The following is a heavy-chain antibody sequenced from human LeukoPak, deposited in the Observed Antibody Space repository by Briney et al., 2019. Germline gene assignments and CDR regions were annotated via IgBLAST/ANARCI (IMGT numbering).Heavy chain of an antibody. J-gene: IGHJ3*02. CDR1: GGSISSYY. CDR2: IYYSGST. D-gene: IGHD2-15*01. Sequence: SETLSLTCTVSGGSISSYYWSWIRQPPGKGLEWIGYIYYSGSTNYNPSLKSRVTISVDTSKNQFSLKLSSVTAADTAVYYCARQPTTPTWLGAFDIWGQGTMVTVPS. V-gene: IGHV4-59*08. CDR3: ARQPTTPTWLGAFDI.